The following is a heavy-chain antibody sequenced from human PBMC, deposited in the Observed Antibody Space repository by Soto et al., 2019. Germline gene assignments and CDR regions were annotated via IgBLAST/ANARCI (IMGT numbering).Heavy chain of an antibody. V-gene: IGHV4-59*12. CDR1: GGSISSYY. Sequence: PSETLSLTCTVSGGSISSYYWSWIRQPPGKGLEWIGYIYYSGSTNYNPSLKSRVTISVDTSKNQFSLKLSSVTAADTAVYYCARFIWGDYVQTYYSGMDVWGQGTTVTVSS. CDR3: ARFIWGDYVQTYYSGMDV. CDR2: IYYSGST. J-gene: IGHJ6*02. D-gene: IGHD4-17*01.